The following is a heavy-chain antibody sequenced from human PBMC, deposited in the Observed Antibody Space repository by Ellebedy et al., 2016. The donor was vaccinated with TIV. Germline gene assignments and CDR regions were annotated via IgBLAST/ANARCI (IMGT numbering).Heavy chain of an antibody. V-gene: IGHV3-33*01. CDR3: ARDQGYSSSWLTD. J-gene: IGHJ4*02. D-gene: IGHD6-13*01. CDR2: IWYDGTTK. Sequence: GESLKISCATSGFTFGGYGIHWVRQAPGKGLEWVAVIWYDGTTKYYIDSVKGRFSISRDSSKKTVDLQMNSLRVEDTAAYYCARDQGYSSSWLTDWGQGTLVTVSS. CDR1: GFTFGGYG.